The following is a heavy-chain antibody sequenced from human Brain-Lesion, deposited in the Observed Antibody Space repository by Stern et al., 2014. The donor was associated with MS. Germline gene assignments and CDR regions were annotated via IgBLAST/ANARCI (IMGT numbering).Heavy chain of an antibody. V-gene: IGHV4-31*03. CDR3: ARRATYNEWKQIWGCWFDP. CDR1: GDSISGGGYY. D-gene: IGHD5-18*01. CDR2: IYYSGNT. Sequence: KESGPGLVKPSQTLSLTCTVSGDSISGGGYYWSWIRQHPGKGLEWIGHIYYSGNTYYNPSLKSRVTMSVDTSNNQFSLRLRSVTAADTAVYYCARRATYNEWKQIWGCWFDPWGQGTLVTVSS. J-gene: IGHJ5*02.